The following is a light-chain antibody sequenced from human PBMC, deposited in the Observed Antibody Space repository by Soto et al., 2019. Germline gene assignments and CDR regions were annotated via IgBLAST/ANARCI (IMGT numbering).Light chain of an antibody. Sequence: EIVLTQSPGTLSLSPVERATLSCRASHSVSRTYLAWYQQKPGQAPRLLIYCTSDRATGTPDRFSGSGSGTDFTLTISRLEPEDSAVYYCQQFDDSVTFGQGTRLEIK. J-gene: IGKJ5*01. CDR1: HSVSRTY. V-gene: IGKV3-20*01. CDR2: CTS. CDR3: QQFDDSVT.